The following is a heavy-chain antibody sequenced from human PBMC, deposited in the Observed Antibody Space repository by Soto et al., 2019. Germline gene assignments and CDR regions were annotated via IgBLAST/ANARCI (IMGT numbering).Heavy chain of an antibody. V-gene: IGHV4-30-2*01. D-gene: IGHD2-15*01. CDR1: GGSISSGGYS. CDR2: IYHSGST. CDR3: ARGHEDCSGGSCYPNPSGAQTTHYYYYYMDV. Sequence: SETLSLTCAVSGGSISSGGYSWSWIRQPPGKGLEWIGYIYHSGSTYYNPSLKSRVTISVDTSKNQFSLKLSSVTAADTAVYYCARGHEDCSGGSCYPNPSGAQTTHYYYYYMDVWGTGTTVTVSS. J-gene: IGHJ6*03.